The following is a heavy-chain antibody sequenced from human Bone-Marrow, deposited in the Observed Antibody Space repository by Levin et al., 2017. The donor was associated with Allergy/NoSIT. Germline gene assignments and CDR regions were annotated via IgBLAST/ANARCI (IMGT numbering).Heavy chain of an antibody. D-gene: IGHD1/OR15-1a*01. J-gene: IGHJ2*01. CDR2: FNWNGATT. CDR1: GFTFDDYG. CDR3: ARRAAGTTNWYFDL. Sequence: LSLTCAASGFTFDDYGVGWVRQVPGKGLEWVSGFNWNGATTNYGDAVKGRFTISRDNAKNSLYLQMNSLRVEDTALYFCARRAAGTTNWYFDLWGRGALVTVSS. V-gene: IGHV3-20*04.